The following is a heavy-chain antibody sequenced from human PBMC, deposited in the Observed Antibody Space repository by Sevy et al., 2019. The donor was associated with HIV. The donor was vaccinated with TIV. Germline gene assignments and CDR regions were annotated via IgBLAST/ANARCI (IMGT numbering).Heavy chain of an antibody. D-gene: IGHD3-22*01. Sequence: SETLSLTCTVSGGSISSGDYYWSWIRQPPGKGLEWIGYIYYSGSTYYNPSLKSRVTISVDTSKNHFSLKLSSVTAADTAVYYCARATTYDSSGYYYGPFDYWGQGTLVTVSS. V-gene: IGHV4-30-4*01. CDR3: ARATTYDSSGYYYGPFDY. J-gene: IGHJ4*02. CDR2: IYYSGST. CDR1: GGSISSGDYY.